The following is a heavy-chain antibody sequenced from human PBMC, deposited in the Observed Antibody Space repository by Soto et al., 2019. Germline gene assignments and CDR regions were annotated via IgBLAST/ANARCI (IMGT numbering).Heavy chain of an antibody. V-gene: IGHV4-59*01. D-gene: IGHD1-26*01. CDR1: GGSISSYY. Sequence: TSETLSLTCTVSGGSISSYYWSWIRQPPGKGLEWIGYIYYSGSINYNPSLKSRVTISVDTSKNQFSLKLSSVTAADTAVYYCARAASSGGSYYIDYWGQGTLVTVSS. J-gene: IGHJ4*02. CDR2: IYYSGSI. CDR3: ARAASSGGSYYIDY.